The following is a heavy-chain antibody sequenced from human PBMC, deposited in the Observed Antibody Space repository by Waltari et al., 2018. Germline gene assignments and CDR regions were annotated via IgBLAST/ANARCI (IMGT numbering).Heavy chain of an antibody. CDR3: AKDISEGGYGGNSGADAFDI. CDR1: GFTFDAYA. V-gene: IGHV3-9*01. J-gene: IGHJ3*02. Sequence: EVQLVESGGGLVQPGRSLRLSCAASGFTFDAYAMHWVRQAPGKGLEWVSGISWNSGSIGYADSVKGRFTISRDNAKNSLYLQMNSLRAEDTALYYCAKDISEGGYGGNSGADAFDIWGQGTMVTVSS. CDR2: ISWNSGSI. D-gene: IGHD2-21*02.